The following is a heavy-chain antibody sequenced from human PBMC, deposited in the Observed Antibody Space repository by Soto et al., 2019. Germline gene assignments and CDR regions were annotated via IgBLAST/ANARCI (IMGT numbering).Heavy chain of an antibody. CDR2: ISYDGSNK. CDR1: GFTFSSYA. CDR3: ARELRYFDWLSNDYYYYGMDV. D-gene: IGHD3-9*01. Sequence: GGSLRLSCAASGFTFSSYAMHWVRQAPGKGLEWVAVISYDGSNKYYADSVKGRFTISRDNSKNTLYLQMNSLRAEDTAVYYCARELRYFDWLSNDYYYYGMDVWGQGTTVTVSS. J-gene: IGHJ6*02. V-gene: IGHV3-30-3*01.